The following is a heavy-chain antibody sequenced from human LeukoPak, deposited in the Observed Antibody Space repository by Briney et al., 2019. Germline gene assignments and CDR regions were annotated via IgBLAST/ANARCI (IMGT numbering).Heavy chain of an antibody. CDR1: GLSFSSHG. CDR3: ARARNNYDVSGYSALDY. D-gene: IGHD3-22*01. V-gene: IGHV3-33*01. J-gene: IGHJ4*02. CDR2: IWYDGTNE. Sequence: GTSLRLSCAASGLSFSSHGMHWARQAPGKGLEWVAVIWYDGTNENYSDSLRGRFTISRDNSKNTLYLQMNSLRAEDTAVYYCARARNNYDVSGYSALDYWGQGTLVTVSS.